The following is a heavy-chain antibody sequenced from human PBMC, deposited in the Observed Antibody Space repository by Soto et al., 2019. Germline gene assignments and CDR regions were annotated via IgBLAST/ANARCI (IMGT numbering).Heavy chain of an antibody. CDR2: ISYDGSNK. Sequence: GGSLRLSCAASGFTFSSYAMHWVRQAPGKGLEWVAVISYDGSNKYYADSVKGRFTISRDNSKNTLYLQMNSLRAEDTAVYSCARGVRQRGGYGGYMWQAFDIWGQGTMVTVSS. CDR3: ARGVRQRGGYGGYMWQAFDI. CDR1: GFTFSSYA. V-gene: IGHV3-30-3*01. D-gene: IGHD5-12*01. J-gene: IGHJ3*02.